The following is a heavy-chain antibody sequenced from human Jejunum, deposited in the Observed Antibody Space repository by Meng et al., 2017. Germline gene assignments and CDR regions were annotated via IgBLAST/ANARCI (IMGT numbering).Heavy chain of an antibody. CDR3: ARGTITPPGTGWGCFCDY. J-gene: IGHJ4*02. V-gene: IGHV3-23*01. CDR1: GFTLNNHA. Sequence: GESLKISCAASGFTLNNHAMSWVRQAPGEGLEWVSHISGSGDTSHYTDSVKGRFSISRDNSRNTLYLQMNSLRAEDTAVYYCARGTITPPGTGWGCFCDYWGLGTLVTVSS. CDR2: ISGSGDTS. D-gene: IGHD1-1*01.